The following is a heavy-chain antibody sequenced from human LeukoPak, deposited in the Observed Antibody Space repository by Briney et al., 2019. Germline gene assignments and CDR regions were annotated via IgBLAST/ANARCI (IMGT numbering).Heavy chain of an antibody. V-gene: IGHV1-3*01. CDR3: AREEVGAIHY. D-gene: IGHD1-26*01. CDR1: GYTFTSYA. Sequence: GASVKVSCKASGYTFTSYAMHWVRQAPGQRLEWMGWISAGNGNTKYSQKFQGRVTITRDTSASTAYMELSSLRSEDTAVYYCAREEVGAIHYWGQGTLVTVSS. J-gene: IGHJ4*02. CDR2: ISAGNGNT.